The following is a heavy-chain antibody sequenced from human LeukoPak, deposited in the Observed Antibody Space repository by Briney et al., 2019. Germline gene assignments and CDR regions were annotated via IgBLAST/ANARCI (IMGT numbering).Heavy chain of an antibody. V-gene: IGHV1-2*02. CDR3: ARVVDGYIPYDY. CDR2: INPNSGGT. CDR1: GYTFTGYY. J-gene: IGHJ4*02. Sequence: ASVKVSCKASGYTFTGYYMHWVRQAPGQGLEWMGWINPNSGGTNYAQKFQGRATMTRDTSISTAYMELSRLRSDDTAVYYCARVVDGYIPYDYWAQGTLVTVSS. D-gene: IGHD5-24*01.